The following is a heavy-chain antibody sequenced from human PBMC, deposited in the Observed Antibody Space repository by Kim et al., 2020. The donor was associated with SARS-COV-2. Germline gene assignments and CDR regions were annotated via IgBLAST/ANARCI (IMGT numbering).Heavy chain of an antibody. Sequence: GGSLRLSCVASGFTFRNYWMTWVRQAPGKGLEWVANINQDDTSIHYVDSVRGRFTISRDNAKNSLYLQMNSLRAEDTAVYYCAKIGYNDYEVDLWGQGALVTVSS. D-gene: IGHD5-12*01. CDR3: AKIGYNDYEVDL. CDR2: INQDDTSI. CDR1: GFTFRNYW. V-gene: IGHV3-7*01. J-gene: IGHJ5*02.